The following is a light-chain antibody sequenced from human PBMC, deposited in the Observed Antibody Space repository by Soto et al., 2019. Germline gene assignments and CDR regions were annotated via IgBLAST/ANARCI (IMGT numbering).Light chain of an antibody. CDR3: QQYNSYRT. V-gene: IGKV1-5*01. J-gene: IGKJ1*01. CDR1: QSISNY. CDR2: DAS. Sequence: DIQMPQSPSSLSASVGDKVTITCRASQSISNYLNWYQQKPGKAPKLLIYDASSLESGVPSRFSGSGSGTEFTLTISSLQPDDFATYYCQQYNSYRTFGQGTKVDIK.